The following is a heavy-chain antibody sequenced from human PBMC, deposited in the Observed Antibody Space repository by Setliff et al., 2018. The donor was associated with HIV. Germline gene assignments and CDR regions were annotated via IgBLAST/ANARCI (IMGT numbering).Heavy chain of an antibody. D-gene: IGHD2-8*02. CDR1: GGSISSYY. CDR2: IYTSGST. J-gene: IGHJ4*02. CDR3: ARPIHTGLLYFDF. Sequence: TLSLTCTVSGGSISSYYWSWIRQPPGKGLEWIGYIYTSGSTNYNPSLKSRVTISVDTSKNQFSLKLSSVTAADTAVYFCARPIHTGLLYFDFWGLGTLVTVSS. V-gene: IGHV4-4*09.